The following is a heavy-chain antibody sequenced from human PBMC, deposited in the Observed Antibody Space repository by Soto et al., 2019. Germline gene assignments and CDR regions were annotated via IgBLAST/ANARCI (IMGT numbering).Heavy chain of an antibody. CDR1: GGTFSSYA. J-gene: IGHJ6*02. D-gene: IGHD6-19*01. V-gene: IGHV1-69*06. CDR3: ARRVSIAVAGTGYYYYGMDV. CDR2: IIPIFGTA. Sequence: QVQLVQSGAEVKKPGSSVKVSCKASGGTFSSYAISWVRQAPGQGLEWMGGIIPIFGTANYAQKFQSRVTMPAEKSTSTAYMELRIVISEDKAVYYCARRVSIAVAGTGYYYYGMDVWGQGTTVTVSS.